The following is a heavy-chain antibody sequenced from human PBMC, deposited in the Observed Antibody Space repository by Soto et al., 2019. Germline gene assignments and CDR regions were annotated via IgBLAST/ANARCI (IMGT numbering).Heavy chain of an antibody. J-gene: IGHJ4*02. Sequence: QVQLVESGGGVVQPGRSLRLPGEASGFTFSTHAMHWVRQAPGKGLEWVAIVPFDGSNKNYADSVKGRFTISRDNSKNTLYLQMSGLTPEDTAVYYCARDQTGITTAGGGRIDHWGQGTLVTVSS. D-gene: IGHD6-13*01. CDR3: ARDQTGITTAGGGRIDH. V-gene: IGHV3-30-3*01. CDR1: GFTFSTHA. CDR2: VPFDGSNK.